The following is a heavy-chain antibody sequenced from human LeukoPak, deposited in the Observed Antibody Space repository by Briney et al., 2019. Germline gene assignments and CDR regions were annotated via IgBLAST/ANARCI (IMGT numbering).Heavy chain of an antibody. V-gene: IGHV3-23*01. Sequence: GGSLRLSCAASGFTFSSYAMNWVRQAPGRGLEWVSVISVTGSSTYYADSVMGRFTISRDNSKNTLYLQMNSLRAEDTAVYYCAKGTLGITMSKWGQGTLVTVSS. CDR2: ISVTGSST. J-gene: IGHJ4*02. CDR3: AKGTLGITMSK. CDR1: GFTFSSYA. D-gene: IGHD3-22*01.